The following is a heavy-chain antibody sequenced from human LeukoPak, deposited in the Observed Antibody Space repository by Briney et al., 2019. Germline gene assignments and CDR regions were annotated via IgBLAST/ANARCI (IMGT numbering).Heavy chain of an antibody. Sequence: SETLSLTCTVAGGSIISYCWSWIRQPPGKGLKWIGYIYYSGSTNYNPSLKSRVTISVDTSKNQFSLKLSSVTAADTAVYYCARSLDTAMVMDYWGQGTLVTVSS. V-gene: IGHV4-59*01. CDR2: IYYSGST. CDR1: GGSIISYC. J-gene: IGHJ4*02. D-gene: IGHD5-18*01. CDR3: ARSLDTAMVMDY.